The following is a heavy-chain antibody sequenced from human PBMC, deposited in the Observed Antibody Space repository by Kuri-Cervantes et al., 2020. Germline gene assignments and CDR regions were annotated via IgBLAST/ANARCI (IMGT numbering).Heavy chain of an antibody. J-gene: IGHJ5*02. CDR2: ISSSSSYI. D-gene: IGHD3-10*01. Sequence: LTCAASGFTFSSYTMNWVRQAPGKGLEWVSSISSSSSYIYYADSVKGRFTISRDNAKNSLYLQMNSLRAEDTAVYYCARGRQGSGSYYFHNRFDPWGQGTLVTVSS. CDR3: ARGRQGSGSYYFHNRFDP. V-gene: IGHV3-21*01. CDR1: GFTFSSYT.